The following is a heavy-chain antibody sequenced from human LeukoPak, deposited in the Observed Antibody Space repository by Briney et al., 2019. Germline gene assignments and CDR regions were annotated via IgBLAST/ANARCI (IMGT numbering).Heavy chain of an antibody. J-gene: IGHJ4*02. D-gene: IGHD3-16*01. CDR3: AREGGGRYFDY. CDR1: GGSISSGSCY. CDR2: IYTSGST. Sequence: SQTLSLTCTVSGGSISSGSCYWSWIRQPAGKGLEWIGRIYTSGSTNYNPSLKSRVTMSVDTSKNQFSLKLSSVTAADTAVYYCAREGGGRYFDYWGQGTLVTVSS. V-gene: IGHV4-61*02.